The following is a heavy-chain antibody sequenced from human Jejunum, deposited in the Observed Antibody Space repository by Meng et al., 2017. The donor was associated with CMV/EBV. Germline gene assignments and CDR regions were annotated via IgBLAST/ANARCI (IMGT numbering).Heavy chain of an antibody. CDR3: ANRPNYDFWSGRPGYFQH. J-gene: IGHJ1*01. Sequence: SLRTSGVDVGWIRQPTGKALEWLAVISWNDDRRFSPSLKSRLTISKDTSKNQVFLTMNNMDPVDTATYYCANRPNYDFWSGRPGYFQHWGQGTLVTVSS. V-gene: IGHV2-5*01. D-gene: IGHD3-3*01. CDR1: SLRTSGVD. CDR2: ISWNDDR.